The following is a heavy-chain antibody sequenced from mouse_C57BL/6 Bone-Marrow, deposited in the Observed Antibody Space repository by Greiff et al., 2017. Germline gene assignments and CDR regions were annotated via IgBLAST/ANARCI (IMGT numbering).Heavy chain of an antibody. J-gene: IGHJ2*01. CDR1: GYTFTSYW. V-gene: IGHV1-52*01. Sequence: QVQLQQPGAELVRPGSSVKLSCKASGYTFTSYWMHWVKQRPIQGLEWIGNIDPSDSDTHYNQKFKDKATLTVDKSSSTAYMQLSSLTSEDSAVYYCARKGRYYSDDWGKGTTLTVSS. CDR3: ARKGRYYSDD. CDR2: IDPSDSDT.